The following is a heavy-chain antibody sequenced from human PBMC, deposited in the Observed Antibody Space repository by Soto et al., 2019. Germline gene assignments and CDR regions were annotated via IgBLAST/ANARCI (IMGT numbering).Heavy chain of an antibody. V-gene: IGHV3-15*07. J-gene: IGHJ4*02. CDR3: ATVTSTGWY. D-gene: IGHD6-19*01. CDR2: IKRKTDGGTT. Sequence: PGGSLRLSCAASGFTFTNAWMNWVRQAPGKGLEWVGRIKRKTDGGTTDYAAPVKGRFTISRDDSKNTLYLQMNSLKTEDIAVYYCATVTSTGWYWGQGTLVTVSS. CDR1: GFTFTNAW.